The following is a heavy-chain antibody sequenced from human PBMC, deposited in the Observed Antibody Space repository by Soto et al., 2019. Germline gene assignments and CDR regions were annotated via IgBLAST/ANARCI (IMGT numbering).Heavy chain of an antibody. CDR3: AKGGERSGWLNHAFAI. D-gene: IGHD6-19*01. CDR2: ISGSGGST. J-gene: IGHJ3*02. Sequence: EVQLLESGGGLVQPGGSLRLSCAASGFTFSSYAMSWVRQAPGKGLEWVSAISGSGGSTYYADSVKGRFTISRDNSKNTLYLQMNSLRAEDTAVYYCAKGGERSGWLNHAFAIWGQGTMVTVSS. V-gene: IGHV3-23*01. CDR1: GFTFSSYA.